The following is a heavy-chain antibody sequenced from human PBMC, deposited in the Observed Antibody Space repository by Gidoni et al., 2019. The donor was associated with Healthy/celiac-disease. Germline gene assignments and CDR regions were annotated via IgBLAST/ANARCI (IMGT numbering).Heavy chain of an antibody. CDR3: ARGPRRGYSYGPFDY. J-gene: IGHJ4*02. Sequence: QVQLQQWGAGLLKPSETLSLTCAVYGGSFSGYYWSWIRQPPGKGLEWIGEINHSGSTNYNPSLKSRVTISVDTSKNQFSLKLSSVTAADTAVYYCARGPRRGYSYGPFDYWGQGTLVTVSS. CDR2: INHSGST. CDR1: GGSFSGYY. V-gene: IGHV4-34*01. D-gene: IGHD5-18*01.